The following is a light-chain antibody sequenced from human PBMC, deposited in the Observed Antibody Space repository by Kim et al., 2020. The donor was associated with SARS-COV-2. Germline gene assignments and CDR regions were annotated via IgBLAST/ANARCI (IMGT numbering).Light chain of an antibody. J-gene: IGLJ2*01. CDR3: SSYTSSSIVV. Sequence: GQSITISCTGTSSDVGCYNYVSWYQQHPGKAPKLMIYDVSKRPSGVSNRFSGSKSGNTASLTISGLQAEDEADYYCSSYTSSSIVVFGGGTQLTVL. CDR1: SSDVGCYNY. CDR2: DVS. V-gene: IGLV2-14*04.